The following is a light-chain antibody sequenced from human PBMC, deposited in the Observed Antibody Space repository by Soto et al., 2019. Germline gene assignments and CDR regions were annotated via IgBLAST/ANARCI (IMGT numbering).Light chain of an antibody. J-gene: IGKJ1*01. V-gene: IGKV1-39*01. CDR2: GAS. CDR3: QHTFNSPPWT. CDR1: QNIDMY. Sequence: DIHMTQSPSSLSASVDDAVTITCRETQNIDMYLHWYQQTPGNAPRVLISGASNLQSGVPSRFSGSGSGTDFTLTISSLQSEDFASYFCQHTFNSPPWTFGQGTKVDIK.